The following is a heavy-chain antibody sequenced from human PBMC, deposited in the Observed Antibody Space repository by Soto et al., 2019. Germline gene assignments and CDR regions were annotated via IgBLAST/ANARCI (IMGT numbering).Heavy chain of an antibody. D-gene: IGHD3-3*01. CDR3: ARDSLTIFGVVIKVPYGMDV. CDR2: IYHSGST. V-gene: IGHV4-38-2*02. J-gene: IGHJ6*02. Sequence: SETLSLTCAVSGYSISSGYYWGWIRPPPGKGLEWIGSIYHSGSTYYNPSLKSRVTISVDTPKNQFSLKLSSVTAADTAVYYCARDSLTIFGVVIKVPYGMDVWGQGTTVTVSS. CDR1: GYSISSGYY.